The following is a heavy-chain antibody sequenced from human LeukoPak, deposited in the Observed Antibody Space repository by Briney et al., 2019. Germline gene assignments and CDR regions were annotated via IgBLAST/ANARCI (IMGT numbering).Heavy chain of an antibody. D-gene: IGHD3-3*01. CDR1: GGTFSSYA. V-gene: IGHV1-69*13. Sequence: ASVKVSCKASGGTFSSYAISWVRQAPGQGLEWMGGIIPIFGTANYAQKFQGRVTITADESTSTAYMELRSLRSDDTAVYYCARNGYYYHYYYYMDVWGKGTTVTVSS. CDR3: ARNGYYYHYYYYMDV. J-gene: IGHJ6*03. CDR2: IIPIFGTA.